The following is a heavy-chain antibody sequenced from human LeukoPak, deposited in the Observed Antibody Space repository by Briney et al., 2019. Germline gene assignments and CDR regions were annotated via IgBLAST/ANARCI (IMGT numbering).Heavy chain of an antibody. CDR1: GGSISSYY. CDR2: MFYSGST. Sequence: SETLSLTCTVSGGSISSYYWGWIRQPPGKGLEWIGSMFYSGSTYHNPSLKSRVSISVDTSKNQFSLRLTSVTAADTAVYSCARHRYGERYYFDYWGQGTLVTVSS. V-gene: IGHV4-39*01. D-gene: IGHD3-10*01. J-gene: IGHJ4*02. CDR3: ARHRYGERYYFDY.